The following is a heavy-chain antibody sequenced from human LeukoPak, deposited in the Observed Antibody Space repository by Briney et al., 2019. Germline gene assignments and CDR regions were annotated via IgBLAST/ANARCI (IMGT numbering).Heavy chain of an antibody. CDR2: INPNSGGT. D-gene: IGHD6-19*01. Sequence: ASVKVSCKASGYTFTGYYMHWVRQAPGQGLEWMGWINPNSGGTNYAQKFQGRVTMTRDTSISTAYMELSRLRSDDTAVYYCARIPGIAVAGSDPWGQGTLVTVSS. J-gene: IGHJ5*02. CDR1: GYTFTGYY. CDR3: ARIPGIAVAGSDP. V-gene: IGHV1-2*02.